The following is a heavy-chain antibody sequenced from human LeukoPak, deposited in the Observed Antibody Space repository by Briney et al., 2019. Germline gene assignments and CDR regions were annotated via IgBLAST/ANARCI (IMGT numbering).Heavy chain of an antibody. CDR2: ISSSSSYI. J-gene: IGHJ4*02. V-gene: IGHV3-21*01. CDR3: ARGSDTIFGMVIIPFDY. CDR1: GFTFSTYN. D-gene: IGHD3-3*01. Sequence: PGGSLRLSCAASGFTFSTYNMNWVRQAPGKGLEWVSSISSSSSYIYYADSVKGRFTISRDNAKNSLYLRMDSLRAEDTAVYYCARGSDTIFGMVIIPFDYWGQGTLVTVSS.